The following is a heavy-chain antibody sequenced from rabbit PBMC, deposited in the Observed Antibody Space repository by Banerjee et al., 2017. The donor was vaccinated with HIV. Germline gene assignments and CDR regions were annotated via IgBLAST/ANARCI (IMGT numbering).Heavy chain of an antibody. CDR2: INTDSDSA. V-gene: IGHV1S45*01. Sequence: QEQLVESGGDLVKPEGSLTLTCTASGFTLSSYWMCWVRQAPGKGLEWIGCINTDSDSAYYANWAKGRFTISKTSSTTVTLQMTSLTAADTATYFCATDRAGDVDLGLWGPGTLVTVS. D-gene: IGHD2-1*01. CDR3: ATDRAGDVDLGL. CDR1: GFTLSSYW. J-gene: IGHJ4*01.